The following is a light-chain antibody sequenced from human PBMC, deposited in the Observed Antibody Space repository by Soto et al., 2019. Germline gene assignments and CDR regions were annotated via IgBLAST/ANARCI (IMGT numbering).Light chain of an antibody. V-gene: IGKV1-6*01. CDR1: QDISKD. CDR3: LQDHDYPRT. Sequence: AIQMTQSPTSLSASVGDRVIITCRASQDISKDLGWYQQKPGKAPKFLIYSATSTQSGVPSTFSGSGFGTDFTLTISSLQPEDFATYACLQDHDYPRTFGQGTKVEF. J-gene: IGKJ1*01. CDR2: SAT.